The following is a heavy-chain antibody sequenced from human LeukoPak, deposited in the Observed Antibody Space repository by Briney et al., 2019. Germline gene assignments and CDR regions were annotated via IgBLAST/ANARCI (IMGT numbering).Heavy chain of an antibody. J-gene: IGHJ3*02. CDR3: ARVGTTVTPDDAFDI. CDR2: INPNSGGT. Sequence: ASVNVSCKASGYTFTGYYMHWVRQAPGQGLGWMGWINPNSGGTNYAQKFQGRVTMTRDTSISTAYMELSRLSSDDTAVYYCARVGTTVTPDDAFDIWGQGTMVTVSS. CDR1: GYTFTGYY. D-gene: IGHD4-17*01. V-gene: IGHV1-2*02.